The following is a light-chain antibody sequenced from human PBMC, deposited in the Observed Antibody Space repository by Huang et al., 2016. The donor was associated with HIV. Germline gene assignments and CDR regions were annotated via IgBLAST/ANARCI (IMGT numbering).Light chain of an antibody. Sequence: DIQMTQSPSSLSASVGDRISITCRASQTISTFLNWYQQQPGKAPKLLSYAASNLQSGVSSRFSGTGSGTHFTLTVTGLQPDDFATYFCQQTSSVPLTFGGGTRVE. CDR1: QTISTF. V-gene: IGKV1-39*01. J-gene: IGKJ4*01. CDR3: QQTSSVPLT. CDR2: AAS.